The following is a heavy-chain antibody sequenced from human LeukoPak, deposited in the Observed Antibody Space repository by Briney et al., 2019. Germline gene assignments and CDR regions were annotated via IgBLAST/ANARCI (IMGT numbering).Heavy chain of an antibody. V-gene: IGHV1-2*02. CDR3: AREALDIVVVVAAYNWFDP. Sequence: ASVKVSCKASGYTFTSYDINWVRQATGQGLEWMGWINPNSGGTNYAQKFQGRVTMTRDTSISTAYMELSRLRSDDTAVYYCAREALDIVVVVAAYNWFDPWGQGTLVTVSS. D-gene: IGHD2-15*01. CDR2: INPNSGGT. CDR1: GYTFTSYD. J-gene: IGHJ5*02.